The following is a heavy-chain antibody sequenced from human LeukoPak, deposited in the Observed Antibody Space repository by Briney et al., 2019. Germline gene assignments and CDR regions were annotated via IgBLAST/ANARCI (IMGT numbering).Heavy chain of an antibody. J-gene: IGHJ4*02. Sequence: GGSLRLSCAASGFTFSSYAMSWVRQAPGKGLEWVANVVQDGSDKYYVDFVKGRFTISRDNAKNSLYLQMNSLRAEDTAVYYCARNNYYARDYWGQGTLVTVSS. D-gene: IGHD1-26*01. CDR3: ARNNYYARDY. CDR1: GFTFSSYA. V-gene: IGHV3-7*01. CDR2: VVQDGSDK.